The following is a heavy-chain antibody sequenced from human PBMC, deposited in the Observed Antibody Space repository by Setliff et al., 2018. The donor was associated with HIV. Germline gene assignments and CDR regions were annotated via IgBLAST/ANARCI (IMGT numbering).Heavy chain of an antibody. V-gene: IGHV4-59*10. Sequence: SETLSLTCAVYGGSFSGYYWSWMRQPAGKGLEWIGHIYTSGSTNYNPSLKSRVTISVDMSKNQFSLKLTSVTAADTAVFYCARSVMTTTNYFDYWGPGTLVTVSS. CDR3: ARSVMTTTNYFDY. CDR1: GGSFSGYY. J-gene: IGHJ4*02. D-gene: IGHD4-4*01. CDR2: IYTSGST.